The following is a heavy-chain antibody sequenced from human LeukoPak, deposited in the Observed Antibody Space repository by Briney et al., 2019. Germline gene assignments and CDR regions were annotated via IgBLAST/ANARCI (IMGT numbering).Heavy chain of an antibody. J-gene: IGHJ4*02. V-gene: IGHV1-46*01. CDR1: GYTFTDYA. D-gene: IGHD5-24*01. CDR2: INPSGGST. CDR3: AREEDGYNGVLDY. Sequence: ASVKVSCKASGYTFTDYATHWVRQAPGQGLEWMGIINPSGGSTSYAQKFQGRVTMTRDTSTSTVYMELSSLRSEDTAVYYCAREEDGYNGVLDYWGQGTLVTVSS.